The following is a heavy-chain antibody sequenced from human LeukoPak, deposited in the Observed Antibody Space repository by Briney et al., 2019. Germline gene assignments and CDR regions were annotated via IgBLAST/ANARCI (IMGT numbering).Heavy chain of an antibody. Sequence: GGSLRLSCAASGFTFGSYSMNWVRQDPGKGLEWVSSISSSSSDIYDADSVKGRFTISRDNAKNSLYLQMNSLRAEDTAVYYCARGDGHGSGIYSKPPFNSWGQGTLVTVSS. V-gene: IGHV3-21*01. D-gene: IGHD3-10*01. CDR2: ISSSSSDI. CDR3: ARGDGHGSGIYSKPPFNS. J-gene: IGHJ4*02. CDR1: GFTFGSYS.